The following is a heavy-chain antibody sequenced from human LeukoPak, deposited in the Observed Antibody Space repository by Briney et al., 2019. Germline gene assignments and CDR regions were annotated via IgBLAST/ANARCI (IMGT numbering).Heavy chain of an antibody. V-gene: IGHV3-74*01. CDR1: GFTFSSYW. CDR2: INSDGSST. CDR3: ARGTLWYSSGWEPFDY. J-gene: IGHJ4*02. Sequence: GGSLRLSCAASGFTFSSYWMHWVRQAPGKGLVWVSRINSDGSSTSYADSVKGRFTISRDNAKNTLYLQMNSLRAEDTAVYYCARGTLWYSSGWEPFDYWGQGTLVTVSS. D-gene: IGHD6-19*01.